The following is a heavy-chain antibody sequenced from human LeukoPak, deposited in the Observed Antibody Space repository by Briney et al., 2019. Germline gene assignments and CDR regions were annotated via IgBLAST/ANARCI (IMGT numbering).Heavy chain of an antibody. CDR1: GHTFTSYG. J-gene: IGHJ4*02. CDR2: ISGYNGNT. CDR3: ARVGATTPAPPDY. Sequence: GASVKVSCQASGHTFTSYGISWVRQAPGQGLEWMGWISGYNGNTKYAQKLQGRVTMTTDTSTSTANMELRSLRSDDTAVYYCARVGATTPAPPDYWGQGTLVTVSS. V-gene: IGHV1-18*01. D-gene: IGHD1-26*01.